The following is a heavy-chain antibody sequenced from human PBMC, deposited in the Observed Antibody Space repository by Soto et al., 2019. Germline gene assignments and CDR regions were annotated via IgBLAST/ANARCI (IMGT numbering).Heavy chain of an antibody. V-gene: IGHV4-34*01. CDR3: ARGRGNYYYYYCIHV. CDR1: GGSFSGYY. CDR2: INHSGST. J-gene: IGHJ6*02. Sequence: TSQTLSLTCAVYGGSFSGYYWSWIRQPPGKGLEWIGEINHSGSTNYNPSLKSRVTISVDTAKNQFSLKLSSVTAADTAVYYCARGRGNYYYYYCIHVWGQGTTVTASS. D-gene: IGHD3-16*01.